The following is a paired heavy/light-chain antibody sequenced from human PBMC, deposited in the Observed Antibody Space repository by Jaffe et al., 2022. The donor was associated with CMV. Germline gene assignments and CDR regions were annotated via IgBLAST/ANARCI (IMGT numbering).Light chain of an antibody. CDR1: SSNIGNNY. CDR2: EDN. V-gene: IGLV1-51*02. Sequence: QSVLTQPPSVSAAPGQKVTISCSGNSSNIGNNYVSWYQQLPGTAPKLLIFEDNKRPSGIPDRFSGSKSGTSATLGITGLQTADEADYSCGTWDSSLSAVVFGGGTKLTVL. J-gene: IGLJ2*01. CDR3: GTWDSSLSAVV.
Heavy chain of an antibody. Sequence: EVQLVESGGGLVQPGRSLRLSCAASGFSFYDFAMHWVRQAPGKGLEWVAGVSWNSGTIGYADSVKGRFTISRDNAKNSLYLQMNSLSAEDTALYYCAKDRGMGCSSSSCLLQFYYYYGLDVWGQGTPVTVSS. CDR1: GFSFYDFA. CDR3: AKDRGMGCSSSSCLLQFYYYYGLDV. D-gene: IGHD2-2*01. J-gene: IGHJ6*02. V-gene: IGHV3-9*01. CDR2: VSWNSGTI.